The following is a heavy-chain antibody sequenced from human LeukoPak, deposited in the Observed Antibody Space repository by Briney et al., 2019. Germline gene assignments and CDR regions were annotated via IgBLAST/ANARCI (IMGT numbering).Heavy chain of an antibody. J-gene: IGHJ4*02. V-gene: IGHV3-64*01. D-gene: IGHD2-8*01. CDR2: IISNGIST. Sequence: AGTLRLSCVVSGFSLSSHGMHWVRHAPRKGLEDVSAIISNGISTIYKHSVKSRFTVSRADSKNTVYLKTGSLRAEDMAVYYCVKWTNYYFAFWGRGTLVTVSS. CDR1: GFSLSSHG. CDR3: VKWTNYYFAF.